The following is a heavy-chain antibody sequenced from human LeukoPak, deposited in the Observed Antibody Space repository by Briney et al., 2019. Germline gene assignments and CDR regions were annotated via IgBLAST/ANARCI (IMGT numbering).Heavy chain of an antibody. J-gene: IGHJ4*02. Sequence: GGSLRLSCAASGFTFSSYGVHWVRQAPGKGLEWVAVISYDGSNKYYADSVKGRFTISRDNSKNTLYLQMSSLRAEDTAVYYCAKCLDYYDSSGYYIDYWGQGTLVTVSS. V-gene: IGHV3-30*18. CDR3: AKCLDYYDSSGYYIDY. D-gene: IGHD3-22*01. CDR2: ISYDGSNK. CDR1: GFTFSSYG.